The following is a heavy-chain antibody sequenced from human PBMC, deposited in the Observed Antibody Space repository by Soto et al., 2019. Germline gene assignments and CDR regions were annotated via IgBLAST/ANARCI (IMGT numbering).Heavy chain of an antibody. V-gene: IGHV3-15*01. J-gene: IGHJ3*02. D-gene: IGHD2-15*01. CDR1: ESSFRDAW. CDR2: IKSKTAGGAT. Sequence: GXPLRLSCTVSESSFRDAWMSWVRQAPGKGLEWVGRIKSKTAGGATDYAAPVKGRFAISRDDSKNTLYLHINSLKTEDTAVYYCTTDPIPGGIWGQGTMVTVSS. CDR3: TTDPIPGGI.